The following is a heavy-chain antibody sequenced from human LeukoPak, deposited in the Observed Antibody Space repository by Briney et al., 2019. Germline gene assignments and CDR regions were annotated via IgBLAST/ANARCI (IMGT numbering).Heavy chain of an antibody. CDR3: ARGRTGYQLLPTKKDYSYYYMDV. CDR1: GGSFSGYY. D-gene: IGHD2-2*01. J-gene: IGHJ6*03. Sequence: SETLSLTCAVYGGSFSGYYWSWIRQPPGKGLEWIGEINHSGSTNYNPSLKSRVTISVDTSKNQFSLKLSSVTAADTAVYYCARGRTGYQLLPTKKDYSYYYMDVWDKGTTVTVSS. CDR2: INHSGST. V-gene: IGHV4-34*01.